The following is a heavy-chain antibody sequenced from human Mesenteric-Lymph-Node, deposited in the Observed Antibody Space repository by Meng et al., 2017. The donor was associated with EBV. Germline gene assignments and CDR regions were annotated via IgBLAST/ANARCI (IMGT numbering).Heavy chain of an antibody. V-gene: IGHV4-39*07. CDR2: LYYSGTT. CDR1: AGSIVGSMYT. CDR3: ARVLLRGVILL. J-gene: IGHJ4*02. Sequence: HESDPGLVTLLHPLPLTGAYSAGSIVGSMYTRGWSRQPAWRGLEWFGSLYYSGTTYYNPSFKSRVPISEPTSKNPFSLTLSPVTAAVTAVNYCARVLLRGVILLWGQGTLSPSPQ. D-gene: IGHD3-10*01.